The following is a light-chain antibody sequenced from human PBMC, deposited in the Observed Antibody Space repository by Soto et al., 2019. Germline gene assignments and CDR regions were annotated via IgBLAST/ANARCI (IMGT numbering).Light chain of an antibody. CDR3: QHFGSSPGFT. CDR1: QSINSRY. Sequence: EIVLTQSPGTLSLSPGERATLSCRASQSINSRYLAWYQQKPGQAPRLRIYGASSRATGIPDRFSGSGSGTDFTLTISRLEPEDFAVYYCQHFGSSPGFTFGPGTIVDIK. CDR2: GAS. J-gene: IGKJ3*01. V-gene: IGKV3-20*01.